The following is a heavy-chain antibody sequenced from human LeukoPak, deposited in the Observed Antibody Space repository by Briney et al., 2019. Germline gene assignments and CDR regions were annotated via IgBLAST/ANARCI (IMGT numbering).Heavy chain of an antibody. CDR2: IGQDGGEK. V-gene: IGHV3-7*01. CDR1: GFTFSNYW. Sequence: PGGSLRLSCAASGFTFSNYWMTWVRQAPGKGLEWVANIGQDGGEKYYADSVKGRFTISRDNTKDSLYLQMSSLGAEDTALYYCARIRGGSYWGRGTLVTVSS. J-gene: IGHJ4*02. D-gene: IGHD2-15*01. CDR3: ARIRGGSY.